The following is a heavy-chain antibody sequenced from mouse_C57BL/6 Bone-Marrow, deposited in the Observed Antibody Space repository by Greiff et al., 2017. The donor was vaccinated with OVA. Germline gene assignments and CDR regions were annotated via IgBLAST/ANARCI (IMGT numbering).Heavy chain of an antibody. Sequence: QVQLQESGPGLVAPSQSLSITCTVSGFSLTSYGVDWVRQPPGKGLEWLGVIWGGGSTNDNSALMSRLSISKDNSKSQVFLKMNSLQTDDTAMYYGAKEGYYCSSPSYWYFGGWGTGTTVTVSS. CDR1: GFSLTSYG. D-gene: IGHD1-1*01. CDR3: AKEGYYCSSPSYWYFGG. J-gene: IGHJ1*03. CDR2: IWGGGST. V-gene: IGHV2-9*01.